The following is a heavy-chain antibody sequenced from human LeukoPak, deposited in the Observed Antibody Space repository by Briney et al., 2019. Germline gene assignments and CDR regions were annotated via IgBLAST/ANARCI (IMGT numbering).Heavy chain of an antibody. D-gene: IGHD3-10*01. Sequence: HPGRSLRLSCAASGFTFSSYAMHWVRQAPGKGLEWVAVISYDGSNKYYADSVKGRFTISRDNSKNTLYLQMNSLRAEDTAVYYCARELITMVRGVHNNIDYWGQGTLVTVSS. CDR1: GFTFSSYA. J-gene: IGHJ4*02. V-gene: IGHV3-30*04. CDR2: ISYDGSNK. CDR3: ARELITMVRGVHNNIDY.